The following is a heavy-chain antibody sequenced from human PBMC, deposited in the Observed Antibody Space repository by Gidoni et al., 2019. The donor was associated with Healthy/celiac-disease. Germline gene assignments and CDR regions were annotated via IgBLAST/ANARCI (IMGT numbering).Heavy chain of an antibody. CDR3: ARDTAMSYYYYGMDV. CDR2: ISSSSSYI. D-gene: IGHD5-18*01. Sequence: EVQLVESGGGLVKPGGSLRLSCAASGFTFSSYSMNWVRQAPGKGLEWVSSISSSSSYIYYADSVKGRFTISRDNAKNSLYLQMNSLRAEDTAVYYCARDTAMSYYYYGMDVWGQGTTVTVSS. J-gene: IGHJ6*02. V-gene: IGHV3-21*01. CDR1: GFTFSSYS.